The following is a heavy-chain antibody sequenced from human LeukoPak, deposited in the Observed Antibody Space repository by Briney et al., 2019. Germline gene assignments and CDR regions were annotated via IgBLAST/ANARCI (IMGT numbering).Heavy chain of an antibody. D-gene: IGHD2-15*01. V-gene: IGHV1-8*02. Sequence: ASVKVSCKASGYTFTSYYMHWVRQAPGQGLEWMGWMNPNSGNTGYAQKFQGRVTMTRNTSISTAYMELSSLRSEDTAVYYCARGRGVGYCSGGSCYYFDYWGQGTLVTVSS. J-gene: IGHJ4*02. CDR3: ARGRGVGYCSGGSCYYFDY. CDR2: MNPNSGNT. CDR1: GYTFTSYY.